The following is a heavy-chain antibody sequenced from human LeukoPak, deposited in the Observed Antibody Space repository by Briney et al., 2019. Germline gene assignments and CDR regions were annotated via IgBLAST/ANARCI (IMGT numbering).Heavy chain of an antibody. CDR1: AFTFSSYT. Sequence: GGSLRLSCVGSAFTFSSYTMTWVRQAPGKGLEWVSSIRGSDGSTYHADSVKGRFTISRDNSKNTLFLQMKNLRAEDTAVYFCAKDCMTGSAGCLEPRGQGTLVTVSS. CDR2: IRGSDGST. J-gene: IGHJ5*02. CDR3: AKDCMTGSAGCLEP. D-gene: IGHD1-20*01. V-gene: IGHV3-23*01.